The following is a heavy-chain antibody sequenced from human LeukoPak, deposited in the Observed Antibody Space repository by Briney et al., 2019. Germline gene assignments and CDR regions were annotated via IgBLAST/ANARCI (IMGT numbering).Heavy chain of an antibody. V-gene: IGHV4-39*07. CDR2: IHNSGIT. Sequence: SETLSLTCTVSGGSISSGSYYWGWIRQRPGKGLEWIGSIHNSGITYYHPSLKSRVTISIDTSKNQFSLKLSSVTAADTAMYYCAREPEDLDGSGSSELAGYWGQGTLVTVSS. CDR3: AREPEDLDGSGSSELAGY. D-gene: IGHD3-10*01. J-gene: IGHJ4*02. CDR1: GGSISSGSYY.